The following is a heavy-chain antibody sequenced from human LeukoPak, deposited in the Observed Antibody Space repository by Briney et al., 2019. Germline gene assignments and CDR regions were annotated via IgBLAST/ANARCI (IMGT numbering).Heavy chain of an antibody. Sequence: SETLSLTCTVSGGSITNYYWTWIRQPPGKGLEWIGYIHYSGSTNYNPSLKSRVTVSVDTSKNQFSLKLSSVTAADTAVYYCARASVTYYYYYYMDVWGKGTTVTVSS. D-gene: IGHD4-11*01. CDR2: IHYSGST. J-gene: IGHJ6*03. CDR3: ARASVTYYYYYYMDV. V-gene: IGHV4-59*01. CDR1: GGSITNYY.